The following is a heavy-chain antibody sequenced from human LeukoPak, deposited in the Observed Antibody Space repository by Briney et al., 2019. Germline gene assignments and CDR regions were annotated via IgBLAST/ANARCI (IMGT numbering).Heavy chain of an antibody. CDR3: ARARKLRYFDWSTSY. J-gene: IGHJ4*02. CDR1: GFTFSSYG. V-gene: IGHV3-33*01. CDR2: IWYDGSNK. D-gene: IGHD3-9*01. Sequence: PGGSLRLSCAASGFTFSSYGMHWVRQAPGKGLEWVAVIWYDGSNKYYADSVKGRFTISRDNSKNTLYLQMNSLRAEDTAVYYCARARKLRYFDWSTSYWGQGTLVTVSS.